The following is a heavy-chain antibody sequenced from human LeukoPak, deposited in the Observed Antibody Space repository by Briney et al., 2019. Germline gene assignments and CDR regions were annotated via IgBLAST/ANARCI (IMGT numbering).Heavy chain of an antibody. CDR2: IKQDGSEK. CDR1: GFTLSSYW. V-gene: IGHV3-7*01. Sequence: PGGSLRLSCAASGFTLSSYWMSWVRQAPGKGLEWVANIKQDGSEKYYVDSVKGRFTISRDNAKNSLYLQMNSLRAEDTAVYYCARGWSGYSAWGQGTLVTVSS. CDR3: ARGWSGYSA. J-gene: IGHJ4*02. D-gene: IGHD3-10*01.